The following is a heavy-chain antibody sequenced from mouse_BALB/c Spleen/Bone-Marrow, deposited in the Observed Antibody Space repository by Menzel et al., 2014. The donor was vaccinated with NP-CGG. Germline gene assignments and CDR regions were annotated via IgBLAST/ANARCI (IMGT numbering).Heavy chain of an antibody. D-gene: IGHD3-3*01. V-gene: IGHV3-1*02. CDR2: IHYSGST. CDR3: ARGGTRETFFDY. J-gene: IGHJ2*01. CDR1: GYSVTSGYS. Sequence: EVQGVESGPDLVKPSQSLSLTCTVTGYSVTSGYSWHWIRQFPGNKLEWMGYIHYSGSTNYNPSPKSRISITRDTSKNQFFLQLNSVTTEGTATYYCARGGTRETFFDYWGQGTTLTVSS.